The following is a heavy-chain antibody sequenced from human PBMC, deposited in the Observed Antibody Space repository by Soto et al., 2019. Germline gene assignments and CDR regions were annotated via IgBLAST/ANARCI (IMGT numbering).Heavy chain of an antibody. J-gene: IGHJ5*01. CDR1: GYFSTTDC. Sequence: PGESLKISCDSSGYFSTTDCINWVLQMPGKGLEWMGRIDPIDSYTNYSPSFEGHVTISVDKSTTTAYLQWSGLRASDTAMYFCARSGNQHYIDNSGYFDSWGQGTLVTVSS. CDR3: ARSGNQHYIDNSGYFDS. CDR2: IDPIDSYT. D-gene: IGHD3-22*01. V-gene: IGHV5-10-1*01.